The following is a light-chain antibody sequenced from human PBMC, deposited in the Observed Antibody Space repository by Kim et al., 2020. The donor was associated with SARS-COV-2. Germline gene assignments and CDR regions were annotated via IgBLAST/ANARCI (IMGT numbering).Light chain of an antibody. Sequence: EIVLTQSPATLSLSPGERATLSCRASQSVGTSLVWYQQKVGQAPRLLIYDASKRATGIPAKFSGSGSGTDFTLTISSLESEDFAVYYCQQRSDWPLTFGGGTKVDIK. J-gene: IGKJ4*01. CDR1: QSVGTS. CDR3: QQRSDWPLT. V-gene: IGKV3-11*01. CDR2: DAS.